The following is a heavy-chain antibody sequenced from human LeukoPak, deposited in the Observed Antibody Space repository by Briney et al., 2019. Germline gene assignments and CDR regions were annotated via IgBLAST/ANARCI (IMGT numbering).Heavy chain of an antibody. Sequence: SETLSLTCTVSDGYISSYYWSWIRQPAGKGLEWIGRIYTSGSTNYNPSLKSRVTMSVDTSKNQFSLKLSSVTAADTPVYYCARYIAAGYYYYYMDVWGKGTTVTISS. V-gene: IGHV4-4*07. J-gene: IGHJ6*03. CDR2: IYTSGST. CDR1: DGYISSYY. D-gene: IGHD6-13*01. CDR3: ARYIAAGYYYYYMDV.